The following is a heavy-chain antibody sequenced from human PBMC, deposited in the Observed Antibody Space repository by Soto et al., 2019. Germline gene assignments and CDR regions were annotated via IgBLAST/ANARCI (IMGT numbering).Heavy chain of an antibody. Sequence: ESGPTLVNPTQTLTLTCTFSGFSLNTRGVGVGWIRQPPGKALEWLALISWDGEKRYRPSLKTRLTVTKDTSENQVVLTMTNMDPVDTATYYCAHRRAAAGTGVFDYWGQGTLVTV. V-gene: IGHV2-5*02. D-gene: IGHD6-13*01. J-gene: IGHJ4*02. CDR3: AHRRAAAGTGVFDY. CDR1: GFSLNTRGVG. CDR2: ISWDGEK.